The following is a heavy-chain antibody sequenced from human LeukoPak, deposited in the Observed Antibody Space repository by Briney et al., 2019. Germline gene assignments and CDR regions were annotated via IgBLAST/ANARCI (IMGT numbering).Heavy chain of an antibody. CDR2: ISGSGGST. Sequence: GGSLRLSCAASGFTFSTYAMSWVRQAPGKGLEWASAISGSGGSTYYADSVKGRFTISRDNSKNTLYLQMNSLRAEDTAVYYCARDQDRSSSWYYYYYGMDVWGQGTTVTVSS. D-gene: IGHD6-13*01. CDR3: ARDQDRSSSWYYYYYGMDV. V-gene: IGHV3-23*01. CDR1: GFTFSTYA. J-gene: IGHJ6*02.